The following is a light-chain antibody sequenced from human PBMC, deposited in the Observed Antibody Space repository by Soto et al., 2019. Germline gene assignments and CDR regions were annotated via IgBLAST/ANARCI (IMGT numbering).Light chain of an antibody. V-gene: IGLV2-14*01. CDR3: SSYTSSSGGLV. CDR1: SSDVGGYNY. J-gene: IGLJ2*01. Sequence: QSALTQPASVSGSPGQSITISCTGTSSDVGGYNYVSWYQQHPGKAPKLMIYDVSNRPSGVSNRFSGSKSGNTASLTISGLQAEDEADYYCSSYTSSSGGLVFGGGTKLTVL. CDR2: DVS.